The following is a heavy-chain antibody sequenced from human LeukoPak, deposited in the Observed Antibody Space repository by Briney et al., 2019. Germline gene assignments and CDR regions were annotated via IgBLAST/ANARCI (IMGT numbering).Heavy chain of an antibody. CDR3: ARGSRKGSVSWYFPQEHYFDY. CDR1: GGSISSGDYY. V-gene: IGHV4-30-4*02. D-gene: IGHD6-13*01. Sequence: KPSETLSLTCTVSGGSISSGDYYWSWIRQPPGKGLEWIGYIYYSGSTYYNPSLKSRVTISVDTSKNQFSLKLSSVTAADTAVYYCARGSRKGSVSWYFPQEHYFDYWGQGTLVPVSS. CDR2: IYYSGST. J-gene: IGHJ4*02.